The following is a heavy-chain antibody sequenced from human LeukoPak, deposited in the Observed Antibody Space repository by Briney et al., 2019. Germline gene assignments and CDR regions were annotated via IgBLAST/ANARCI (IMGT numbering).Heavy chain of an antibody. J-gene: IGHJ4*02. CDR1: GCTFSSYC. V-gene: IGHV4-59*08. D-gene: IGHD1/OR15-1a*01. CDR2: IYYSGST. Sequence: PWESLTLTCTASGCTFSSYCWSWIRQAPGKGLEWVGYIYYSGSTNYNPSLKSRDTISIDTSKNQFSLKLSSVTAADTAVYYCARHRGTARSFDYWVLGTLVTVSS. CDR3: ARHRGTARSFDY.